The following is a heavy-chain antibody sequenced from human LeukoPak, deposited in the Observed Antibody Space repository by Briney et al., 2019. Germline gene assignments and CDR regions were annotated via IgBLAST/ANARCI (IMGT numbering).Heavy chain of an antibody. CDR2: IFSNGDT. D-gene: IGHD3/OR15-3a*01. CDR3: ARDLDRVRIPPNWFGP. V-gene: IGHV3-53*01. J-gene: IGHJ5*02. CDR1: EFTVSRNY. Sequence: GGSLRLSCTASEFTVSRNYMLWVRQAPGKGLEWVSLIFSNGDTHYADSVKGRFTISRDNSKNTLYLQMNSLRAEDTAVYYCARDLDRVRIPPNWFGPWGQGTLVTVSS.